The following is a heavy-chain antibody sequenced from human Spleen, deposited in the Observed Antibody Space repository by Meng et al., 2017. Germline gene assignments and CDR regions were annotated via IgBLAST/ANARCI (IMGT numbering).Heavy chain of an antibody. CDR2: ISSSGSTI. CDR3: AGGLIAVAGDHTAVDY. D-gene: IGHD6-19*01. Sequence: GESLKISCAASGFTFSSYEMNWVRQAPGKGLEWVSYISSSGSTIYYADSVKGRFTISRDNAKNSLYLQMNSLRAEDTAVYYCAGGLIAVAGDHTAVDYWGQGTLVTVSS. CDR1: GFTFSSYE. J-gene: IGHJ4*02. V-gene: IGHV3-48*03.